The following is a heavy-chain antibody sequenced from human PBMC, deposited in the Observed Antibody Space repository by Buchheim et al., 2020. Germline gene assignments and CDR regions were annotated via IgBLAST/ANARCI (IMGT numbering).Heavy chain of an antibody. CDR1: GGSISSGSYY. CDR2: IYTSGST. D-gene: IGHD3-10*01. J-gene: IGHJ4*02. Sequence: QVQLQESGPGLVKPSQTLSLTCTVSGGSISSGSYYWSWIRQPAGKGLEWIGRIYTSGSTNYNPSLKSRVTISVDTSKNQSSLKLSSVTAADTAVYYCAREWYYYGSGSPTLDYWGQGTL. V-gene: IGHV4-61*02. CDR3: AREWYYYGSGSPTLDY.